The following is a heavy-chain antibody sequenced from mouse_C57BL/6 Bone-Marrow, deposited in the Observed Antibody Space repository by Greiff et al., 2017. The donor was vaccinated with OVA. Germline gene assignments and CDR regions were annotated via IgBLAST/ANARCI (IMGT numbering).Heavy chain of an antibody. D-gene: IGHD1-1*01. Sequence: EVKVEESGGGLVKPGGSLKLSCAASGFTFSSYAMSWVRQTPEKRLEWVATISDGGSYTYYPDNVKGRFTISRDNAKNNLYLQMSHLKSEDTAMYYCAREALYGSSYVRDYWGQGTTLTVSS. CDR3: AREALYGSSYVRDY. J-gene: IGHJ2*01. CDR1: GFTFSSYA. V-gene: IGHV5-4*01. CDR2: ISDGGSYT.